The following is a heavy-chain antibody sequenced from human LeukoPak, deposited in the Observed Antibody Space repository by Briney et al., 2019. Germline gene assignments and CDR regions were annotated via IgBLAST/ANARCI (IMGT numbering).Heavy chain of an antibody. CDR3: EKNQDYDFWSGYYGLYNWFDP. J-gene: IGHJ5*02. Sequence: GGSLRLSCAAPDLIFNCYAKRWFRQAPGKGLEWVSAISGSGGSTYYADSVKGRFTISRDNSKNTLYLQMNSLRAEDTAVYYSEKNQDYDFWSGYYGLYNWFDPWGQGTLVTVSS. CDR1: DLIFNCYA. D-gene: IGHD3-3*01. V-gene: IGHV3-23*01. CDR2: ISGSGGST.